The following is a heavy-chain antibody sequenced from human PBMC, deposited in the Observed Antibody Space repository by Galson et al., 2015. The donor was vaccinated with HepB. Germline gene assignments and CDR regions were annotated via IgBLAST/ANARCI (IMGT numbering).Heavy chain of an antibody. J-gene: IGHJ4*02. V-gene: IGHV3-30*18. CDR3: AKDGIYYSSGSYGSFDY. CDR2: ISYEGSNK. Sequence: SLRLSCAASGFTFSSYGMHWVRQTPGKGLEWVAFISYEGSNKYYADSVKGRFTISRDSSKNTLYLQMNTLRAEDTAVYYCAKDGIYYSSGSYGSFDYWGQGTLVTVSS. D-gene: IGHD6-19*01. CDR1: GFTFSSYG.